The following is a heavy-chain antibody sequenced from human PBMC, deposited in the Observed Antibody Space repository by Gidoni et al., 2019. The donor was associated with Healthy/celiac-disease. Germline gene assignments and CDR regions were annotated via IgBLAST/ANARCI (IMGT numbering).Heavy chain of an antibody. Sequence: EVQLVESGGGLVKPGGSLRLSCAASGFTFSSYSMNWVRQAPGTGLEWVSSISSSSSYIYYADSVKGRFTISRDNDKNSLYLQMNSLRAEDTAVYYCARYSRLVRGVITLYGMDVWGQGTTVTVSS. V-gene: IGHV3-21*01. D-gene: IGHD3-10*01. CDR3: ARYSRLVRGVITLYGMDV. CDR2: ISSSSSYI. J-gene: IGHJ6*02. CDR1: GFTFSSYS.